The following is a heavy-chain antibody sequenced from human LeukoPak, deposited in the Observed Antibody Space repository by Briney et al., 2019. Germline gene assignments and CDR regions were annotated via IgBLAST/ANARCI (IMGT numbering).Heavy chain of an antibody. Sequence: SETLSLTCTVSGGSISSYYWSWIRQPAGEGLEWIGRIYTSGSTNYNPSLKSRVTISVDKSKNQFSLKLSSVTAADTAVYYCARERDWNDYSSDYWGQGTLVTVSS. V-gene: IGHV4-4*07. J-gene: IGHJ4*02. CDR2: IYTSGST. CDR1: GGSISSYY. CDR3: ARERDWNDYSSDY. D-gene: IGHD1-1*01.